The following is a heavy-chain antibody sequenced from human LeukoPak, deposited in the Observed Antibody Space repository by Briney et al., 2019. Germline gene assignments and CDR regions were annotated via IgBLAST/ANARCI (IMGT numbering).Heavy chain of an antibody. D-gene: IGHD6-13*01. Sequence: YPSETLSLTCAVYGGSFSGYYWSWIRQPPGKGLEWIGEINHSGSTNYNPSLKSRVTISVDTSKNQFSLKLSSVTAADTAVYYCARGSSSWYRPRYYFDYWGQGTLVTVSS. CDR3: ARGSSSWYRPRYYFDY. CDR1: GGSFSGYY. J-gene: IGHJ4*02. V-gene: IGHV4-34*01. CDR2: INHSGST.